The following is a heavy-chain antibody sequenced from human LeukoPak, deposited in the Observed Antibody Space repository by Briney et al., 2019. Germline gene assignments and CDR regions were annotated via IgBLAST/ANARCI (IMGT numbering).Heavy chain of an antibody. CDR3: ARLRYYAVDV. Sequence: PGGSLRLSCAASGFNFNTFDMTWVRQPPGKGLEWVSYISGGSSIRYYADSVKGRFTISRDNAKNSLYLQMNSLRAEDTAVYFCARLRYYAVDVWGPGTTVIVSS. J-gene: IGHJ6*02. CDR1: GFNFNTFD. CDR2: ISGGSSIR. V-gene: IGHV3-48*01.